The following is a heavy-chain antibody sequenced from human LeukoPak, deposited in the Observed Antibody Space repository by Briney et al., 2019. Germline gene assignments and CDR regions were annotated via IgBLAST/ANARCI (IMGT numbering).Heavy chain of an antibody. CDR1: GGSISSYF. V-gene: IGHV4-59*12. CDR2: IFNSGNT. J-gene: IGHJ5*02. D-gene: IGHD3-10*01. Sequence: SETLSLTCTVSGGSISSYFWSWIRQPPGKGLEWIGYIFNSGNTNYNPSLKSRITISVDTSKNQFSLKLSSVTAADTAVYYCARRRVRGVTIAGPRFDPWGQGTLVTVSS. CDR3: ARRRVRGVTIAGPRFDP.